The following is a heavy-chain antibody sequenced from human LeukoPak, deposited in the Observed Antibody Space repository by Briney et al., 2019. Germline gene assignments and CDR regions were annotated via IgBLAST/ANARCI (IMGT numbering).Heavy chain of an antibody. D-gene: IGHD3-10*01. CDR2: VSYDGSWD. CDR3: AKALDYGPFDC. J-gene: IGHJ4*02. V-gene: IGHV3-30*07. Sequence: GGSLRLSCAASGFTFSNYAMHWVRQTPGKGLEWVAFVSYDGSWDSHSDSVKGRFTISRDNSKNTLYLQMNSLRAEDTAVYYCAKALDYGPFDCWGQGTLVIVSS. CDR1: GFTFSNYA.